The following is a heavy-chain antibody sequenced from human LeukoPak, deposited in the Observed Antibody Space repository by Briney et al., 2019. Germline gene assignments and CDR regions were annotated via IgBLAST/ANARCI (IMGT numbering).Heavy chain of an antibody. D-gene: IGHD2-2*01. CDR1: GGTFSSYA. Sequence: ASVKVSCKASGGTFSSYAISWVRQAPGQGLEWMGGIIPIFGTANYAQKFQGRVTITADESTSTAYMELSSLRSEDTAVYYCATAKAVYCSSTSCYRLDYWGQGTLVTVSS. J-gene: IGHJ4*02. V-gene: IGHV1-69*13. CDR2: IIPIFGTA. CDR3: ATAKAVYCSSTSCYRLDY.